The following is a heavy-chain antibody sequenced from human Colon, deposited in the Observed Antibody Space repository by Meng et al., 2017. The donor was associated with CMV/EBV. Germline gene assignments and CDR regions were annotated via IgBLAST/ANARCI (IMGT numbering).Heavy chain of an antibody. D-gene: IGHD6-19*01. Sequence: TVSGDSIISDNYYWAWIRQPPGKRLEWIGTIYYRGTTFYNPSLRSRLTISIYMSNSQFSLNLTSVTAADTAVYYCVRLYSRGWRFDHWGQGTLVTVSS. CDR1: GDSIISDNYY. CDR2: IYYRGTT. J-gene: IGHJ4*02. CDR3: VRLYSRGWRFDH. V-gene: IGHV4-39*01.